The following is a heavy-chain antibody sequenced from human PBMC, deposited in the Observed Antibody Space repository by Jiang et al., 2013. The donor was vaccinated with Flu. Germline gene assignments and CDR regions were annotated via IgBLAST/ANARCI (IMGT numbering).Heavy chain of an antibody. V-gene: IGHV3-33*08. CDR3: ARDPQSYYYYMDV. J-gene: IGHJ6*03. CDR2: IWYDGSNK. Sequence: VQLVESGGGVVQPGRSLRLSCAASGFTFNTYAMHWVRQAPGKGLEWVAVIWYDGSNKYYADSVKGRFTISRDNSKNTLYLQMNSLRAEDTAVYYCARDPQSYYYYMDVWGKGTTVTVSS. CDR1: GFTFNTYA.